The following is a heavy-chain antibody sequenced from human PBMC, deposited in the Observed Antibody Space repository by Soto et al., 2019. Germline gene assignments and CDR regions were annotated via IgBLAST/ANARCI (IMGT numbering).Heavy chain of an antibody. V-gene: IGHV3-30*03. J-gene: IGHJ4*02. CDR3: AYINYDILTGYYSYYFDY. D-gene: IGHD3-9*01. Sequence: PGGSLRLSCAASGFTFSGYAMHWVRQAPDKGLEWVAVISYDGSNKYYADSVKGRFTISRDNSKNTLFLQMDSLRPEDTAVYYCAYINYDILTGYYSYYFDYWGQGTLVTVSS. CDR1: GFTFSGYA. CDR2: ISYDGSNK.